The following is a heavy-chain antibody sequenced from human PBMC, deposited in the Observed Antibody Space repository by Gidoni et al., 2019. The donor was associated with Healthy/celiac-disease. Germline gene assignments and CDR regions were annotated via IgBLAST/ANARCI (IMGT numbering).Heavy chain of an antibody. CDR2: INTNNGNP. Sequence: QIQLVHSGSELKNPGSSVKVSCKASVSTFTSYAMNWVRQAPGQGLELIGWINTNNGNPTYAKGFTGRFVFSLDTYVSTAYLQISSLKAEDTAVYYCARETYSSGWYRYFDYWGQGNLVTVSS. D-gene: IGHD6-19*01. CDR1: VSTFTSYA. J-gene: IGHJ4*02. V-gene: IGHV7-4-1*02. CDR3: ARETYSSGWYRYFDY.